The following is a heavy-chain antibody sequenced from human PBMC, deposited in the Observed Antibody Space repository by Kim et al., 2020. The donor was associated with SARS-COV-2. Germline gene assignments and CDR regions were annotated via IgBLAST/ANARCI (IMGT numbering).Heavy chain of an antibody. J-gene: IGHJ3*02. V-gene: IGHV3-23*01. Sequence: VKGRFTISRDNSKNTLYLQMNSLRAEDTAVYYCAKGAKITMIVVVGAFDIWGQGTMVTVSS. D-gene: IGHD3-22*01. CDR3: AKGAKITMIVVVGAFDI.